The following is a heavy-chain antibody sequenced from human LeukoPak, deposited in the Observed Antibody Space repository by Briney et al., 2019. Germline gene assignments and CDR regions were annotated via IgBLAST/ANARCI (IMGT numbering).Heavy chain of an antibody. CDR2: LYSGGTT. D-gene: IGHD6-13*01. J-gene: IGHJ4*02. CDR3: ASPGPGGAAAGLFDY. CDR1: GFTVSNNF. V-gene: IGHV3-53*05. Sequence: GGSLRLSCAAFGFTVSNNFLSWVRQAPGKGLEWVSVLYSGGTTFYADSVKGRFTISRDNSMNTLYLQMKSLRPEGTAVYYCASPGPGGAAAGLFDYWGQGTLVTVSS.